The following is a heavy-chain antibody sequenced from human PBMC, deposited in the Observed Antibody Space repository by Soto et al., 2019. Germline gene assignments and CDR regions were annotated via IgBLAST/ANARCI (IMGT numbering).Heavy chain of an antibody. CDR2: INHSGST. V-gene: IGHV4-34*01. Sequence: QVQLQQWGAGLLKPSGTLSLTCAVYGGSFSGYYWSWIRQPPGKGLEWIGEINHSGSTNYNPSLKSRVTISVDTSKNQFSLKLSSVTAADTAVYYCARGSRGGYYDSSGYYYFDYWGQGTLVTVSS. D-gene: IGHD3-22*01. J-gene: IGHJ4*02. CDR1: GGSFSGYY. CDR3: ARGSRGGYYDSSGYYYFDY.